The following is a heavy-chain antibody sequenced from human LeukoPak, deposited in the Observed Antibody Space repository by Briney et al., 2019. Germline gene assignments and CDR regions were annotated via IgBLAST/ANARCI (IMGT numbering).Heavy chain of an antibody. CDR1: GFTFRSYW. D-gene: IGHD3-22*01. J-gene: IGHJ4*02. CDR3: ANVNYYDSSGYFRGGFDY. CDR2: IKQDGSET. V-gene: IGHV3-7*01. Sequence: GGSLRLSCAASGFTFRSYWMTWVRQYPGKGLEWVANIKQDGSETYYADSVKGRFTISRDNAKRSLYLQMNSLRTEDTAVYYCANVNYYDSSGYFRGGFDYWGQGTLVTVSS.